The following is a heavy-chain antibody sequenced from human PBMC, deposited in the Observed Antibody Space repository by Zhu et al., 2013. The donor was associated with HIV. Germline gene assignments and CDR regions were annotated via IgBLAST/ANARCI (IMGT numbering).Heavy chain of an antibody. J-gene: IGHJ6*02. CDR3: ARDFPVAGYFRGMDV. CDR2: INPNTGGT. CDR1: RYTFTDYY. Sequence: QVQLVQSGAEVKKPGASVTVSCKASRYTFTDYYIHWVRQAPGQGLEWMGWINPNTGGTNFAQKFQGRVTMTRDTSIRTAYMGLRSLRSDDTAVYYCARDFPVAGYFRGMDVWGQGTTVTVSS. V-gene: IGHV1-2*02. D-gene: IGHD6-19*01.